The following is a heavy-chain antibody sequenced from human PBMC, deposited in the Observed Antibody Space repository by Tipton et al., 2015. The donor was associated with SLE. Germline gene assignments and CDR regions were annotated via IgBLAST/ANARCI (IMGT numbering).Heavy chain of an antibody. CDR2: KSTTGTT. CDR3: ARGTTVTRLDY. D-gene: IGHD4-17*01. V-gene: IGHV4-59*02. Sequence: TLSLTCTVSGDSVRANYWSWIRQSPGKGLEWIGFKSTTGTTIYNPSLKSRVTIAVDTSKNQYSLRLTSLTAADTAVYFCARGTTVTRLDYWGQGTLVTVSS. J-gene: IGHJ4*02. CDR1: GDSVRANY.